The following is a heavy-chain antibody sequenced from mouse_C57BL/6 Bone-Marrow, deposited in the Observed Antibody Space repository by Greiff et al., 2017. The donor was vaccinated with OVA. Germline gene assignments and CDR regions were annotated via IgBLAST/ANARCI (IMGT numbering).Heavy chain of an antibody. Sequence: QVQLKESGPGLVQPSQSLSITCTVSGFSLTSYGVHWVRQSPGKGLEWLGVIWSGGSTDYNAAFISRLSISKDNSKSQVFFKMNSLQADDTAIYYCAREDYYGSSGFYAMDYWGQGTSVTVSS. CDR3: AREDYYGSSGFYAMDY. D-gene: IGHD1-1*01. V-gene: IGHV2-2*01. J-gene: IGHJ4*01. CDR2: IWSGGST. CDR1: GFSLTSYG.